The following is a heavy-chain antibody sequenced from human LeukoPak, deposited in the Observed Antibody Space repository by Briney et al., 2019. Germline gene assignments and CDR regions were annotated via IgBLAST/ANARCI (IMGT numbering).Heavy chain of an antibody. D-gene: IGHD6-19*01. Sequence: GGSLRLSCAASGFTFSSYWMSWVRQAPGKGLEWVANIKQDGSEKYYVDSVKGRFTISRDNAKNSLYLQMNSPRAEDTAVYYCARVSWTPNSGWYYFDYWGQGTLVTVSS. CDR2: IKQDGSEK. V-gene: IGHV3-7*01. CDR3: ARVSWTPNSGWYYFDY. CDR1: GFTFSSYW. J-gene: IGHJ4*02.